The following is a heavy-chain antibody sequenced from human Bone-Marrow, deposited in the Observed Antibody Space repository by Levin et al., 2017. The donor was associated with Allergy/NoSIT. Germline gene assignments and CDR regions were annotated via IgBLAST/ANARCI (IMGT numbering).Heavy chain of an antibody. CDR3: ARLDGYFFDY. CDR1: GGSISSAGYH. Sequence: SETLSLTCTVSGGSISSAGYHWTWIRQSPGTGLEWIGYISYRGTTYYNPSLKSRLTMSLDTSEQRFSLNLNSVTAADTAIYYCARLDGYFFDYWGQGTLVTVSS. J-gene: IGHJ4*02. D-gene: IGHD3-9*01. CDR2: ISYRGTT. V-gene: IGHV4-31*03.